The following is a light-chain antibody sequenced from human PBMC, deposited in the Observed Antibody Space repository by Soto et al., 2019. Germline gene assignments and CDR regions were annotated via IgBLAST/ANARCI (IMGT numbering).Light chain of an antibody. J-gene: IGLJ2*01. Sequence: QSVLTQPPSASGTPGQRVTISCSGSSSNIGNNHVYWYQQFPGTAPKLLIYRNHQRPTGVPDRFSGSKSYTSASLTISGLRSDDEADYYCATWDDSLSGRVFGGGTQVTVL. V-gene: IGLV1-47*01. CDR2: RNH. CDR1: SSNIGNNH. CDR3: ATWDDSLSGRV.